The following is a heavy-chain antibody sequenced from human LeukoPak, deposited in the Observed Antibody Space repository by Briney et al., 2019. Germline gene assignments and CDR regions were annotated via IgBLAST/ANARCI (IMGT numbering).Heavy chain of an antibody. D-gene: IGHD2-2*01. J-gene: IGHJ4*02. Sequence: GGSLRLSCAASGFTFSSYAMSWVRQAPGKGLQWVSAISGSGITYYADSVKGRFTISRDNSKNTLYLQMNSLRAEDTAVYYCAKYPEVWSSTSYWGQGTQVTVSS. CDR1: GFTFSSYA. V-gene: IGHV3-23*01. CDR2: ISGSGIT. CDR3: AKYPEVWSSTSY.